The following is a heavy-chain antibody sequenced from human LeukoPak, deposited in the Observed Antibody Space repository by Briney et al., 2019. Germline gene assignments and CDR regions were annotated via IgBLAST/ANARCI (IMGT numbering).Heavy chain of an antibody. CDR2: ISSSSSTI. CDR1: GFTFSSYS. Sequence: GGSLRLSCAASGFTFSSYSMNWVRQAPGKGRGGVSYISSSSSTIYYADSVKGRFTISRDNAKNSLYLQMNSLRAEDTAVYYCARDFYDYVWGSYRPFDYWGQGTLVTVSS. D-gene: IGHD3-16*02. CDR3: ARDFYDYVWGSYRPFDY. V-gene: IGHV3-48*01. J-gene: IGHJ4*02.